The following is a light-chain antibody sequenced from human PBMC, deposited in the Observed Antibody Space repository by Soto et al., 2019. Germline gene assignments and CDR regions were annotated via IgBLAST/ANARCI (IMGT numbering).Light chain of an antibody. J-gene: IGLJ3*02. CDR3: QTWGTGIQV. V-gene: IGLV4-69*01. Sequence: QLVLTQSPSASASLGASVKLTCTLSSGHSSYAIAWHQQQPEKGHRYLMKLNSGGSHSKGDGIPDRFSGSSSGAERYLTISSLQSEDEADYYCQTWGTGIQVFGGGTKVTVL. CDR1: SGHSSYA. CDR2: LNSGGSH.